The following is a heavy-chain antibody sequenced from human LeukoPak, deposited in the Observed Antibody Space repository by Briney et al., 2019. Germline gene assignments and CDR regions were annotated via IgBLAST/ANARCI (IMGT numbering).Heavy chain of an antibody. CDR2: ITSSGGTT. J-gene: IGHJ4*02. D-gene: IGHD3-3*01. CDR3: ASYDFWSGYSTLIDY. CDR1: GFTFSSYA. V-gene: IGHV3-23*01. Sequence: PGGSLRLSCAASGFTFSSYAMSWVRQAPGKGLEWVSGITSSGGTTYYADSVKGRFTISRDNSKNTLYLQMDSLRVEDTAIYYCASYDFWSGYSTLIDYWGQGTLVTVSS.